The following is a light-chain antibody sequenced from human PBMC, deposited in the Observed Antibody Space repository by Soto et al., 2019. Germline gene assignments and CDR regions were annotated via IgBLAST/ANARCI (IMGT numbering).Light chain of an antibody. Sequence: EIVLTKSPGTLSLSPGERATLSCRASQSVSSSYLAWYQQKPGQAPRLLIYRTSNRATGIPDRFSGSGSGTDFTLTISRLEPEDFAVYWCQQYDSSPRTFGQGTKVEIK. CDR3: QQYDSSPRT. CDR1: QSVSSSY. J-gene: IGKJ1*01. CDR2: RTS. V-gene: IGKV3-20*01.